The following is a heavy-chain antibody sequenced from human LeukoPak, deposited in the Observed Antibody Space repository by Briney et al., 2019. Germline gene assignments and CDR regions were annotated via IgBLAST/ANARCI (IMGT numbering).Heavy chain of an antibody. D-gene: IGHD2/OR15-2a*01. J-gene: IGHJ4*02. Sequence: GGSLRLSCAASGFTFKTYWMYWVRQAPGKGLVRVSRINGDGRTTSYADSVKGRFTISRDNAKNTLYLQMNSLRAEDTAVYYCARGIYAADDFWGQGTLVTVSS. CDR1: GFTFKTYW. CDR2: INGDGRTT. CDR3: ARGIYAADDF. V-gene: IGHV3-74*01.